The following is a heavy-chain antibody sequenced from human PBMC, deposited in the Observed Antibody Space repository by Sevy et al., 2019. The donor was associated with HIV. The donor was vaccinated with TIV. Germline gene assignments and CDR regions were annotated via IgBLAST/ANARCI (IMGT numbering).Heavy chain of an antibody. CDR3: APNWNLDY. CDR1: GFTFSSYA. V-gene: IGHV3-23*01. J-gene: IGHJ4*02. Sequence: GGSLRLSCAASGFTFSSYAMSWVRQAPGKGLEWVSVISGSDGSTYYADSVKGRFTISRDNSKNTLYMQMNSLRAEDTAVYYCAPNWNLDYWGQGTLVTVSS. CDR2: ISGSDGST. D-gene: IGHD1-1*01.